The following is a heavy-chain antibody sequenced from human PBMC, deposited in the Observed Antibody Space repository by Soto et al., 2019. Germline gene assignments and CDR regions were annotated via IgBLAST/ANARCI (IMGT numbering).Heavy chain of an antibody. Sequence: GESLKISCAASGFTFSSYGMHWVRQAPGKGLEWVAVISYDGSNKYYADSVKGRFTISRDNSKNTLYLQMNSLRAEDTAVYYCAKEVATATDAFDIWGQGTMVTVSS. CDR2: ISYDGSNK. J-gene: IGHJ3*02. CDR1: GFTFSSYG. CDR3: AKEVATATDAFDI. V-gene: IGHV3-30*18. D-gene: IGHD5-12*01.